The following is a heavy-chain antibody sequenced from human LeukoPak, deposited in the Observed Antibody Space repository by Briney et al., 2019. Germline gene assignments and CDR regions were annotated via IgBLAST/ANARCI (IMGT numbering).Heavy chain of an antibody. J-gene: IGHJ4*02. Sequence: PAETLSLTCTLSGGSISSYYGRWTRQPAGKGLEWIGRIYTSGSTTYNPSLKSRVTMSVDTSTNQFSLKLSSVTAADTAVYYCAREQEVGALHFDYWGQGTLVTAPS. CDR2: IYTSGST. V-gene: IGHV4-4*07. CDR1: GGSISSYY. CDR3: AREQEVGALHFDY. D-gene: IGHD1-26*01.